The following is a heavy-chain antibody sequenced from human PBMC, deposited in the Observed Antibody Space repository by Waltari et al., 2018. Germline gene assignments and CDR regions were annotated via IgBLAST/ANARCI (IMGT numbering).Heavy chain of an antibody. CDR3: AKGITEYFDRQFFDY. CDR2: ISWSSGSI. CDR1: GFTFDDYA. Sequence: EVHLVESGGDLVQPGRSLRLSCAASGFTFDDYAMHWVRQAPGKGLEWGSGISWSSGSIGYADSVKGRFTISRDDANNSLYLQMHSLRPEDTALYFCAKGITEYFDRQFFDYWGQGTLVTVSS. V-gene: IGHV3-9*01. J-gene: IGHJ4*02. D-gene: IGHD3-16*01.